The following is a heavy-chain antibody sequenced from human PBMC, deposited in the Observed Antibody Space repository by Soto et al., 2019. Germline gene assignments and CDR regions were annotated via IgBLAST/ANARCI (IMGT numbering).Heavy chain of an antibody. D-gene: IGHD6-19*01. V-gene: IGHV1-69*12. J-gene: IGHJ4*02. CDR2: IIPIFGTA. Sequence: QVQLVQSGAEVKKPGSSAKVSCKASGGTFSSYAISWVRQAPGQGLEWMGGIIPIFGTANYAQKFQGRVTITADDSTSTAYMELSSLRSEDTAVYYCARDWTAVAGTKYFDYWGQGTLVTVSS. CDR1: GGTFSSYA. CDR3: ARDWTAVAGTKYFDY.